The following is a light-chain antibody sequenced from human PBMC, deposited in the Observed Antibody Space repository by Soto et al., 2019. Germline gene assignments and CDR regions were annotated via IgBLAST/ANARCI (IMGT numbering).Light chain of an antibody. V-gene: IGLV2-14*01. J-gene: IGLJ1*01. Sequence: QSVLTQPASVSGSPGQSITISCTGTSSDVGGHNYVSWYQQHPGKAPKLMIYEVNNRPSGVSNRFSGSKSGNTASLTISGLQAEDEADYYCSSYTSSTTLGVFGTGTKLTVL. CDR1: SSDVGGHNY. CDR2: EVN. CDR3: SSYTSSTTLGV.